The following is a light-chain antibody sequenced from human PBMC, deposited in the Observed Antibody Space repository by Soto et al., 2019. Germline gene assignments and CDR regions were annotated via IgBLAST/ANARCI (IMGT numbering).Light chain of an antibody. CDR1: QSVNLN. CDR3: HRYKCWPRGT. V-gene: IGKV3-15*01. J-gene: IGKJ3*01. CDR2: GAS. Sequence: EIVLTQSPGTLSLSPGERATLSCRASQSVNLNLAWYQQKPGQPPRLLLYGASTRATGIPVRFRGSGSGTEFTLAISSLQSEDSAVYYCHRYKCWPRGTFGAGTKVEIK.